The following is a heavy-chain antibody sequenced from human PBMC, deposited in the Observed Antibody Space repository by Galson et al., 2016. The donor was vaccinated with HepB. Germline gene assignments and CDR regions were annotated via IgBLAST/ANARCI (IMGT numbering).Heavy chain of an antibody. CDR1: SGSTSNSNW. J-gene: IGHJ4*02. V-gene: IGHV4-4*02. CDR3: TRESGAFVPFGY. D-gene: IGHD3-16*02. CDR2: ISHSGSS. Sequence: SETLSLTCAVSSGSTSNSNWWSWVRQPPGKGLEWIGEISHSGSSRYNPSLMSRVSMSFDMSSGGCSLKLNSVTAADTAMYFCTRESGAFVPFGYWGQGALVTVSS.